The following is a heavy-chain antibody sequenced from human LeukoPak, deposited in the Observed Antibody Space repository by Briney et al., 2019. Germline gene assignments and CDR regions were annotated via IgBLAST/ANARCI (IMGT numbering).Heavy chain of an antibody. CDR3: ARDYYYDSSGYTDAFDI. CDR1: GFTFSDYY. D-gene: IGHD3-22*01. Sequence: PGGSLRLSCAASGFTFSDYYMSWIRQAPGKGLEWVSYISSSSSYTNYADSVKGRFTISRDNAKNSLYLQMNSLRAEDTAVYYCARDYYYDSSGYTDAFDIWGQGTMVTVSS. CDR2: ISSSSSYT. J-gene: IGHJ3*02. V-gene: IGHV3-11*05.